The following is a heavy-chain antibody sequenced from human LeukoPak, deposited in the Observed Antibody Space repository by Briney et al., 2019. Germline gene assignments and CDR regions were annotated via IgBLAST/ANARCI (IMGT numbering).Heavy chain of an antibody. CDR1: GGSISSYY. CDR3: ARDRGITIFGVVRGGRHWFDP. CDR2: IYYSGST. Sequence: SETLSLTCTVSGGSISSYYWSWIRQPPGKGLEWIGYIYYSGSTNYNPSLKSRVTISVDTSKNQFSLKLSSVTAADTAVYYCARDRGITIFGVVRGGRHWFDPWDQGTLVTVSS. D-gene: IGHD3-3*01. V-gene: IGHV4-59*01. J-gene: IGHJ5*02.